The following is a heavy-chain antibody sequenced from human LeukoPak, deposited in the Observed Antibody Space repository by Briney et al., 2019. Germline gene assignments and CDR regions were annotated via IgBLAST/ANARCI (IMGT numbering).Heavy chain of an antibody. J-gene: IGHJ3*02. V-gene: IGHV3-23*05. D-gene: IGHD5-24*01. Sequence: GGSLRLSCVASGFNFGSYAMNWVRQAPGKGLEWISRITNSGSSIFYADSVKGLFTISRDNSRNMLYLQMNSLRAEDTAVYYCAKEVENRFDIWGQGTIVTVSS. CDR1: GFNFGSYA. CDR2: ITNSGSSI. CDR3: AKEVENRFDI.